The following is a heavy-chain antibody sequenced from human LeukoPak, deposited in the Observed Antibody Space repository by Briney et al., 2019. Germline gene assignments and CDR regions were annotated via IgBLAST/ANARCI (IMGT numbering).Heavy chain of an antibody. J-gene: IGHJ6*02. D-gene: IGHD6-19*01. CDR1: GYTFTGYY. V-gene: IGHV1-2*02. CDR2: INPNSGGT. CDR3: ARPGIAVAGYYYGMDV. Sequence: GASVKVSCKASGYTFTGYYMHWVRQAPGQGLEWMGWINPNSGGTNYAQKFQGRVTMTRDTSISTAYMELSRLRSDDTAVYYCARPGIAVAGYYYGMDVWGQGTTVTVSS.